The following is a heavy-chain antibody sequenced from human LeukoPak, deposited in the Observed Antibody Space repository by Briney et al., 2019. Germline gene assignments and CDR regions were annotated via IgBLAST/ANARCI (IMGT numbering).Heavy chain of an antibody. D-gene: IGHD3-16*02. CDR2: VYPGDSDT. CDR3: AISPMITLGGVIVIGALGY. CDR1: GYRFTSYW. J-gene: IGHJ4*02. Sequence: GESLKISCKGSGYRFTSYWIGWVRQMPGKGLEWMGIVYPGDSDTRYSPSFQGQVTISADKSISTAYLQWNSLKASDTAMYYCAISPMITLGGVIVIGALGYWGQGTLVTVSS. V-gene: IGHV5-51*01.